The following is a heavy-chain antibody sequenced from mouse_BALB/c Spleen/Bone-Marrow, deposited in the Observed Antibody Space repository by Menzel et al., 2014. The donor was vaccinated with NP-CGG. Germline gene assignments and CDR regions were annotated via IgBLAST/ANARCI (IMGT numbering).Heavy chain of an antibody. Sequence: ETLVESGPGLVAPSQSLPITCTDSGFSLISYGVHWVRQPPGRGLEWLGVIWAGGTTNYNSALMSRLSISKDNSKSQVFLKMNSLQTDDTATYYCARDSDYGSTIFACWRQATLIPVTA. J-gene: IGHJ3*01. D-gene: IGHD1-1*01. CDR1: GFSLISYG. V-gene: IGHV2-9*02. CDR3: ARDSDYGSTIFAC. CDR2: IWAGGTT.